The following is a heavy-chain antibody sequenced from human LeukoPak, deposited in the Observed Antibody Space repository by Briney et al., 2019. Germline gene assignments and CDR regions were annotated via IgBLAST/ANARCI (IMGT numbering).Heavy chain of an antibody. CDR2: IYYSGST. V-gene: IGHV4-39*07. CDR3: ARESPYYCSSTSCYYRPYNWFDP. D-gene: IGHD2-2*01. CDR1: GGSISSSSYY. Sequence: SETLSLTCTVSGGSISSSSYYWGWIRQPPGKGLEWIGSIYYSGSTYYNPSLKSRVTISVDTSKNQFSLKLSSVTAADTAVYYCARESPYYCSSTSCYYRPYNWFDPWGQGTLVTVSS. J-gene: IGHJ5*02.